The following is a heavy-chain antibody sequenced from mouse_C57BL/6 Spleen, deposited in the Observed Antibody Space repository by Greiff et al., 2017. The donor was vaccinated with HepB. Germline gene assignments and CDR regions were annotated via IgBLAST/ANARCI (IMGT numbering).Heavy chain of an antibody. CDR3: TRGYYGSRGAMDY. Sequence: EVHLVESGEGLVKPGGSLKLSCAASGFTFSSYAMSWVRQTPEKRLEWVAYISSGGDYIYYADTVKGRFTISRDNARNTLYLQMSSLKSEDTAMYYCTRGYYGSRGAMDYWGQGTSVTVSS. CDR1: GFTFSSYA. V-gene: IGHV5-9-1*02. CDR2: ISSGGDYI. D-gene: IGHD1-1*01. J-gene: IGHJ4*01.